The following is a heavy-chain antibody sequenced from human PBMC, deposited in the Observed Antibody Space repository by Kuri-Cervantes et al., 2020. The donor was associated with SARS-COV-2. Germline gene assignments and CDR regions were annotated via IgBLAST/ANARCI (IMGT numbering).Heavy chain of an antibody. D-gene: IGHD2-2*01. Sequence: GESLKISCAASGFTFSSYSMNWVRQAPGKGLEWVSYISSSSSTIYYADSVKGRFTISRDNAKNSLYLQMNSLRAEDTAVYYCARETIVVVPAAPTENWFDPWGQGTLVTVSS. CDR3: ARETIVVVPAAPTENWFDP. V-gene: IGHV3-48*01. CDR2: ISSSSSTI. J-gene: IGHJ5*02. CDR1: GFTFSSYS.